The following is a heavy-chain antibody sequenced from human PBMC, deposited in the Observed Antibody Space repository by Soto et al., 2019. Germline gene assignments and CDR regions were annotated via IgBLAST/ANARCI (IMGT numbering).Heavy chain of an antibody. CDR1: GFTFSSYG. CDR3: ARYNYGPNWFDP. V-gene: IGHV3-30*03. J-gene: IGHJ5*02. CDR2: ISYDGSNK. D-gene: IGHD3-10*01. Sequence: GGSLRLSCAASGFTFSSYGMHWVRQAPGKGLEWVAVISYDGSNKYYADSVKGRFTISRDNSKNTLYLQMNSLRAEDTAVYYCARYNYGPNWFDPWGQGTLVTVSS.